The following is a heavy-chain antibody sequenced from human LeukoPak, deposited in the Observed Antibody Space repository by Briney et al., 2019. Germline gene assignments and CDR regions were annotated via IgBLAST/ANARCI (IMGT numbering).Heavy chain of an antibody. CDR3: ATQRKMATPQDDAFDI. V-gene: IGHV4-61*05. Sequence: RSETLSLTCTVSGGSISSSSYYWGWIRQPPGKGLEWIGYIYYSGNTIYNPSLKSRVTISVDMSKNQFSLKLSSVTAADTAVYYCATQRKMATPQDDAFDIWGQGTMVTVSS. CDR2: IYYSGNT. J-gene: IGHJ3*02. D-gene: IGHD5-24*01. CDR1: GGSISSSSYY.